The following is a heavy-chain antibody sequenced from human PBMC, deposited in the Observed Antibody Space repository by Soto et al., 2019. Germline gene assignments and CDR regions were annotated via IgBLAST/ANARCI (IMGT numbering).Heavy chain of an antibody. CDR1: GGSISSYY. CDR3: ARVGYCTNGVCFPFDY. J-gene: IGHJ4*02. V-gene: IGHV4-59*01. D-gene: IGHD2-8*01. CDR2: IYYSGST. Sequence: QVQLQESGPGLVKPSETLSLTCTVSGGSISSYYWSWIRQPPGKGLEWIGYIYYSGSTNYNPSLKSRVTISVDTSKNQFALKLSSVTAADTAVYYCARVGYCTNGVCFPFDYWGQGPLVTVSS.